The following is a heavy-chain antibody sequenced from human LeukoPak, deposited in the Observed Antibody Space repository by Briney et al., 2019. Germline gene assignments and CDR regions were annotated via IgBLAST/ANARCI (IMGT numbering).Heavy chain of an antibody. D-gene: IGHD6-13*01. CDR3: ARGGGSSSWYRGWFDP. J-gene: IGHJ5*02. Sequence: EASVKVSCKASGYTFTSYAISWVRQAPGQGLEWMGGIIPIFGTANYAQKFQGRVTITADESTSTAYMELSSLRSEDTAVYYCARGGGSSSWYRGWFDPWGQGTLVTVSS. CDR1: GYTFTSYA. CDR2: IIPIFGTA. V-gene: IGHV1-69*13.